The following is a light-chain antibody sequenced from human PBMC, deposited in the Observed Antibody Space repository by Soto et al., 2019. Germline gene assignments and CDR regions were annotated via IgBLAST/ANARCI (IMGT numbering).Light chain of an antibody. CDR1: QSIGKH. V-gene: IGKV1-39*01. Sequence: DIQMTHSPSFLSASVLYRVTITFRASQSIGKHLNWYQQKPGKAPKFLIYGASTLQSGVPSRFTGSGSGTDFTLTVNSLQAEDFATYYCQQSYTRPTTFGQGTRLEIK. CDR3: QQSYTRPTT. J-gene: IGKJ5*01. CDR2: GAS.